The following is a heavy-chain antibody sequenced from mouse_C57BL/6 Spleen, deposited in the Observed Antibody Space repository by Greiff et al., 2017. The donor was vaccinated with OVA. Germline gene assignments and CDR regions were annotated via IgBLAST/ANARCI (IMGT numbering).Heavy chain of an antibody. D-gene: IGHD2-3*01. CDR1: GYSITSGYY. Sequence: EVKLQESGPGLVKPSQSLSLTCSVTGYSITSGYYWNWIRQFPGNKLEWMGYISYDGSNNYNPSLKNRISITRDTSKNQFFLKLNSVTTEDTATYYCARGRIMNDPYYFDYWGQGTTLTVSS. CDR2: ISYDGSN. CDR3: ARGRIMNDPYYFDY. V-gene: IGHV3-6*01. J-gene: IGHJ2*01.